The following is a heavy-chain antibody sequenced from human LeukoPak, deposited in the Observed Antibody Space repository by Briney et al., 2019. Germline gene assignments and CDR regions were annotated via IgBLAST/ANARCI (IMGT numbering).Heavy chain of an antibody. CDR3: ARDQYSSSWTRHDIFVY. J-gene: IGHJ4*02. V-gene: IGHV1-46*01. CDR1: GYTFTSYY. D-gene: IGHD6-13*01. Sequence: GASVKVSCKASGYTFTSYYMHWVRQAPGQGLEWMGIINPSGGSTSYAQKFQGRVTVTRDTSTSTVYMELSSLRSEDTAVYYCARDQYSSSWTRHDIFVYWGQGTLVTVSS. CDR2: INPSGGST.